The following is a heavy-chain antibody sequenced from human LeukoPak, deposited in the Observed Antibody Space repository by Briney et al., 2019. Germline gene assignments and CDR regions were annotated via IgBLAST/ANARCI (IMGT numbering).Heavy chain of an antibody. D-gene: IGHD2-15*01. CDR3: ARVYCSGGICYGYFDY. Sequence: PSETLSLTCTVSGGSISSYYWSWIRQPPGKGLEWIGYIYYSGSTNYNPSLKSRVTISVDTSKNQFSLKLSSVTAADTAVYYCARVYCSGGICYGYFDYWGQGTLVTVSS. V-gene: IGHV4-59*01. J-gene: IGHJ4*02. CDR1: GGSISSYY. CDR2: IYYSGST.